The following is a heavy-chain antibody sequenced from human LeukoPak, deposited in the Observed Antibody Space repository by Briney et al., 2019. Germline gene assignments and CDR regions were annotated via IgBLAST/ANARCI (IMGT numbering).Heavy chain of an antibody. CDR1: GFTFDGSE. CDR2: ISSSANSI. D-gene: IGHD3-10*01. V-gene: IGHV3-48*03. Sequence: GGSLRLSCAASGFTFDGSEMNWVRQAPGKGLEWLSYISSSANSIYYADSVKGRFTVSRDNAKNSLYLQMNSLRAEDTAVYYCARDLRDAYGEFDYWGQGTLVTVSS. J-gene: IGHJ4*02. CDR3: ARDLRDAYGEFDY.